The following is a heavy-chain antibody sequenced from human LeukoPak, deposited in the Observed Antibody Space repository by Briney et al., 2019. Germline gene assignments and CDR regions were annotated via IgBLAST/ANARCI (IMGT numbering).Heavy chain of an antibody. J-gene: IGHJ6*03. V-gene: IGHV1-8*03. Sequence: ASVKVSCKASGYTFTSYDINWVRQATGQGLEWMGWMNPNSGNTGYAQKFQGRVTITRNTSISTAYMELSSLRSEDTAVYYCARGRPGIVGAGESCHYMDVWGKGTTVTVSS. CDR3: ARGRPGIVGAGESCHYMDV. D-gene: IGHD1-26*01. CDR2: MNPNSGNT. CDR1: GYTFTSYD.